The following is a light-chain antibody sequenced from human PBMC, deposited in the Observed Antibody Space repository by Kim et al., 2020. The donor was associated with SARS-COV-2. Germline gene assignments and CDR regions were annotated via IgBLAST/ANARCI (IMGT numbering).Light chain of an antibody. CDR1: NSNRGAGYD. CDR3: QSSDNNLSGYV. V-gene: IGLV1-40*01. J-gene: IGLJ1*01. Sequence: RVTISCSGGNSNRGAGYDVHWNQHLPGTAPKVLIHNNDNRASGVPDRFSGSRSGTSASLAITGLQAEDEADYYCQSSDNNLSGYVFGTGTKVT. CDR2: NND.